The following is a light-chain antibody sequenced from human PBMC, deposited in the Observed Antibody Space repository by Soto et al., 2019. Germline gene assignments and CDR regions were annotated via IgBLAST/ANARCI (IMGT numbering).Light chain of an antibody. J-gene: IGLJ1*01. Sequence: QSVLTQPPSVSGSPGQSIAISCSGTSSDVGSYNRVSWYQHPPGTAPKLMIYEVNNPPSGVPDRFSGSKSGNTASLTISGLQAEDEADYYCCSFTSSNTYVXGIGTKVTVL. CDR2: EVN. V-gene: IGLV2-18*02. CDR3: CSFTSSNTYV. CDR1: SSDVGSYNR.